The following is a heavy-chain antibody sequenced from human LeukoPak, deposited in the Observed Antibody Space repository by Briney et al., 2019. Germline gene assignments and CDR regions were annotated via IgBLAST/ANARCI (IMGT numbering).Heavy chain of an antibody. CDR1: GFTFSTYS. CDR3: ARGGQGTGYYPPGLS. D-gene: IGHD3-22*01. V-gene: IGHV3-30-3*01. Sequence: GGSLRLSCAASGFTFSTYSMHWVRQAPGKGLEWVAVISDDGTNKYYADSVKGRFTISRDNSKNTLYLQMNSLRAGDTAVYYCARGGQGTGYYPPGLSWGQGTLVTVSS. CDR2: ISDDGTNK. J-gene: IGHJ5*02.